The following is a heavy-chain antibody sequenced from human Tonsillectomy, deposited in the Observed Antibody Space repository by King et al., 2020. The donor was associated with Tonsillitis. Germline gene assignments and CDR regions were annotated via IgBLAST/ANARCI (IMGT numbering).Heavy chain of an antibody. Sequence: VQLQQWGAGLLKPSETLSLTCAVSGGSFSGYYWSWIRQPSGKGLEWIGEINHSGSTNYNPSLKSRVTISVDTSKNQFSLKLSSVTAADTAVYYCARVVGLLWFGELYRRDWFDPWGQGTLVTVSS. CDR3: ARVVGLLWFGELYRRDWFDP. CDR1: GGSFSGYY. CDR2: INHSGST. V-gene: IGHV4-34*01. J-gene: IGHJ5*02. D-gene: IGHD3-10*01.